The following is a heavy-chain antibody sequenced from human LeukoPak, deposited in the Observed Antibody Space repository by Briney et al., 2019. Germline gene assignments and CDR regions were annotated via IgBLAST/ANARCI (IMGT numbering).Heavy chain of an antibody. D-gene: IGHD5-18*01. CDR1: GYTFTSYD. J-gene: IGHJ4*02. V-gene: IGHV1-8*01. CDR3: ARGRGYSYGYADY. CDR2: MNPNSGNT. Sequence: ASVKVSCKASGYTFTSYDINWVRQATGQGLERMGWMNPNSGNTGYAEKFQGRVTMTRNISIRTAYMELSTLRSDDTAVYYCARGRGYSYGYADYWGQGTLVTVSS.